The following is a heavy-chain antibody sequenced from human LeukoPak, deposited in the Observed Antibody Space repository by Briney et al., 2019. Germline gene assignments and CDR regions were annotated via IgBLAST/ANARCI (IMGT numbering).Heavy chain of an antibody. V-gene: IGHV1-69*13. D-gene: IGHD3-22*01. CDR2: IIPIFGTA. CDR1: GGTFSSYA. CDR3: AREPIRADLDDSSGYSNWFDP. J-gene: IGHJ5*02. Sequence: SVKVSCKASGGTFSSYAISWVRQAPGQGLEWMGGIIPIFGTANYAQKSQGRVTITADESTSTAYMELSSLRSEDTAVYYCAREPIRADLDDSSGYSNWFDPWGQGTLVTVSS.